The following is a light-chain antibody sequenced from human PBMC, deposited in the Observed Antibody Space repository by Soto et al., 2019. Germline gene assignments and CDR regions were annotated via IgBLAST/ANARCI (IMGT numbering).Light chain of an antibody. V-gene: IGKV3-15*01. CDR1: QSVSSD. CDR2: GAS. Sequence: EIELTQSPVTLSVSPGERATLSCRATQSVSSDLAWFQQKPGQAPSHLIYGASTRPTGIPARFSGSGSGTEFTLTISSLQSEDFAIYYCQQYNNWPLTFGGGTKVEIK. J-gene: IGKJ4*01. CDR3: QQYNNWPLT.